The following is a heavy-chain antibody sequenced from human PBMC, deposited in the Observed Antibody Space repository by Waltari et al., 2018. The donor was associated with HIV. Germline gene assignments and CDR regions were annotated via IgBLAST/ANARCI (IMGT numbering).Heavy chain of an antibody. V-gene: IGHV3-7*01. Sequence: EVQLVESGGGLVQPGGSLRLYCAASGFPFHKYWMTWVRQAPGKGLEGVANRKQDESEKYYVDSLKGRFTISRDNAKNSLFLQRNSLRVEDTAVYYCAREALYDSSGYYFDYWGQGTLVTVSS. CDR2: RKQDESEK. J-gene: IGHJ4*02. CDR3: AREALYDSSGYYFDY. D-gene: IGHD3-22*01. CDR1: GFPFHKYW.